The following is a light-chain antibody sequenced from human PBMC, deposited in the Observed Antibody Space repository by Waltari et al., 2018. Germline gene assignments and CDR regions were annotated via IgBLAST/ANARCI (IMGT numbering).Light chain of an antibody. Sequence: EIVLTQSPATLSLSPEERATLSCRASQSVSYYLAWYQQRPGQAPRLLIYDASSRATGIPARFSGSGSETDFTLTISSLEPEDFAVYYCQQRRTWPLTFGGGTKVEI. CDR3: QQRRTWPLT. J-gene: IGKJ4*01. CDR1: QSVSYY. CDR2: DAS. V-gene: IGKV3-11*01.